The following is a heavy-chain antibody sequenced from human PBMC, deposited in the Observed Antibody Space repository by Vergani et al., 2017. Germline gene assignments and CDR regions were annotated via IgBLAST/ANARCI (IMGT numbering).Heavy chain of an antibody. CDR3: ARAEEHSTGYYYMDV. CDR1: GYTFISYG. Sequence: QVQLVQSGAEVKKPGASVKVSCKTSGYTFISYGISWVRQAPGQRLEWMGWISAYNGNTNYAQKPQGRVTMTTDTSTSTAYMELRSLRSDDAAVYYCARAEEHSTGYYYMDVGGKGTTISVS. D-gene: IGHD1/OR15-1a*01. V-gene: IGHV1-18*01. J-gene: IGHJ6*03. CDR2: ISAYNGNT.